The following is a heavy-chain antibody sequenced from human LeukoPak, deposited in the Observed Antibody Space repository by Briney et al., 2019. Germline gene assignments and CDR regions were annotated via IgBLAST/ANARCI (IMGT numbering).Heavy chain of an antibody. CDR1: GGSFSGYY. V-gene: IGHV4-34*01. CDR3: ARVPKGYCSSTSCYNRYYYGMDV. J-gene: IGHJ6*04. CDR2: INHSGST. D-gene: IGHD2-2*02. Sequence: SETLSLTCAVYGGSFSGYYWSWIRQPPGKGLEWIGEINHSGSTNYNPSLKSRVTISVDMSKNQFSLKLSSVTAADTAVYYCARVPKGYCSSTSCYNRYYYGMDVWGKGTTVTVSS.